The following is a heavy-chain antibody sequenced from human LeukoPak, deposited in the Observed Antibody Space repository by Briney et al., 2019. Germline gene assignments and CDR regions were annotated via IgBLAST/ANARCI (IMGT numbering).Heavy chain of an antibody. CDR2: FDPEDGET. Sequence: ASVKVSCKVSGYTLTELSMHWVRQAPGKGLEWMGGFDPEDGETIYAQKFQGRVTMTEDTSTDTAYMELSSLRSEDTAVYYCATAKVFCSGGSCCNYYFDYWGQGTLVTVSS. D-gene: IGHD2-15*01. J-gene: IGHJ4*02. CDR3: ATAKVFCSGGSCCNYYFDY. V-gene: IGHV1-24*01. CDR1: GYTLTELS.